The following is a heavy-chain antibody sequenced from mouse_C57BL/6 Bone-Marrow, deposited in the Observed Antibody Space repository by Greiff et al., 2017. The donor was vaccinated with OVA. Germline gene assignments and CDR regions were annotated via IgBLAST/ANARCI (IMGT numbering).Heavy chain of an antibody. CDR1: GYTFPSSG. D-gene: IGHD1-1*01. Sequence: QVQLQQSGPELARPGASVKLSCKASGYTFPSSGISWVKQSTGQGLEWIGVIYPRSGTTSYNQKFKGKATLTADQSSTTAYKELRSLTSEDSAVYFCARSDYGSSCYVDDWGTGTTVTVSS. CDR2: IYPRSGTT. CDR3: ARSDYGSSCYVDD. V-gene: IGHV1-81*01. J-gene: IGHJ1*03.